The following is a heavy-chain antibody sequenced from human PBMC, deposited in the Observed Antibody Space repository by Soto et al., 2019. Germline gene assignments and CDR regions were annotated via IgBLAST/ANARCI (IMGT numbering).Heavy chain of an antibody. D-gene: IGHD2-15*01. V-gene: IGHV3-30*04. J-gene: IGHJ6*02. CDR2: RSYDGSTK. CDR3: ARNGRIYCSGGSRYSQDYFYYGRSV. CDR1: GGMLSPCC. Sequence: GGSGGMLSPCCKLGGRQVPDKKMKCMAVRSYDGSTKYCTEFEKGRFTISRDNSKNTLYLQMNSLRAEETAVYYCARNGRIYCSGGSRYSQDYFYYGRSVWGDGT.